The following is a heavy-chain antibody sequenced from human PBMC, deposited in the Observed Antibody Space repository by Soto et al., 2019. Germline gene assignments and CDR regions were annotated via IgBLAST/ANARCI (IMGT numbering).Heavy chain of an antibody. J-gene: IGHJ3*02. CDR1: GFTFSSYA. CDR3: ANGAPVGDDAFDI. V-gene: IGHV3-23*01. CDR2: ISGSGGST. Sequence: EVQLLESGGGLVQPGGSLRISCAASGFTFSSYAMSWVRQAPGKGLEWVSAISGSGGSTYYADSVKGRFTISRDNSKNTLYLQMNSLRAEDTAVYYFANGAPVGDDAFDIWGQGTMVTVSS.